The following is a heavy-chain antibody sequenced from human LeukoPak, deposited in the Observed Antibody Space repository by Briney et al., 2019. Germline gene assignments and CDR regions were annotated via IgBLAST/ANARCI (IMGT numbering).Heavy chain of an antibody. CDR1: GFTFSSYW. J-gene: IGHJ4*02. CDR2: IKQDGSEK. V-gene: IGHV3-7*03. CDR3: AKDRILGDSSGSPNREPDYYFDY. D-gene: IGHD3-22*01. Sequence: PGGSLRLSCAASGFTFSSYWMSWVRQAPGKGLEWVANIKQDGSEKYYVDSVKGRFTISRDNAKNTLYLQMNSLRAEDTAVYYCAKDRILGDSSGSPNREPDYYFDYWGQGTLVTVSS.